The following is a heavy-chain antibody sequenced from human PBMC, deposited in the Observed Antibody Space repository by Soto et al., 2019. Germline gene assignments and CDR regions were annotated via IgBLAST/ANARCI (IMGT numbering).Heavy chain of an antibody. CDR2: IYHSGTT. CDR3: RSSGRISGVYWYLDL. CDR1: GGSINSSDW. D-gene: IGHD6-25*01. Sequence: QVQLQESGPGLVKPSGTLSLTCAVSGGSINSSDWWSWVRQPPGKGLEWIGEIYHSGTTNYNPSLKSRVTVSLDKAKAQFSLELSSVHAADAAVYYCRSSGRISGVYWYLDLWGRGTLVTVSS. J-gene: IGHJ2*01. V-gene: IGHV4-4*02.